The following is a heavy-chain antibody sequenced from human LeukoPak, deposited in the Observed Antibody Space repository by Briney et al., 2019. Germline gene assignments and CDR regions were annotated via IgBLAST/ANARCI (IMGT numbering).Heavy chain of an antibody. CDR2: INPNSGGT. CDR3: ARDPGTSNVDITADY. D-gene: IGHD2-21*02. J-gene: IGHJ4*02. Sequence: GASVKVSCKASGYTFTGYYMHWVRQAPGQGLEWMGWINPNSGGTNYAQKFQGRVTMTRDTSISTAYMELSRLRSDDTAVYYCARDPGTSNVDITADYWGQGTLVTVSS. V-gene: IGHV1-2*02. CDR1: GYTFTGYY.